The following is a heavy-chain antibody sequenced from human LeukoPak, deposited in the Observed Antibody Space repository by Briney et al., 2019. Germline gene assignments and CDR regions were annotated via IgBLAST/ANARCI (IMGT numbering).Heavy chain of an antibody. CDR3: ARARGYSGYDYFDY. CDR2: ISYDGSNK. Sequence: GGSLRPSCAASGFTFSSYAMHWVRQAPGKGLEWVAVISYDGSNKYYADSVKGRFTISRDNSKNTLYLQMNSLRAEDTAVYYCARARGYSGYDYFDYWGQGTLVTVSS. D-gene: IGHD5-12*01. V-gene: IGHV3-30-3*01. J-gene: IGHJ4*02. CDR1: GFTFSSYA.